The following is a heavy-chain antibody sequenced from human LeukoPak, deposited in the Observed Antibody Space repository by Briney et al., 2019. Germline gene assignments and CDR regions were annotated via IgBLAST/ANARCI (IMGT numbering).Heavy chain of an antibody. CDR3: ARRVAAAGFDY. CDR1: GFSFSTYG. Sequence: GGSLRLSCAASGFSFSTYGMYWVRQAPGKGLEWVAVISYDGSNKYYADFVKGRFTISRDNSKNTLYLQMNSLRTEDTAVYYCARRVAAAGFDYWGQGTLVTVSS. D-gene: IGHD6-13*01. CDR2: ISYDGSNK. V-gene: IGHV3-30*03. J-gene: IGHJ4*02.